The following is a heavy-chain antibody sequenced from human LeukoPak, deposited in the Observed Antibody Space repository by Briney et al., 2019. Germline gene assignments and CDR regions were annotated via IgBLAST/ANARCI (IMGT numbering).Heavy chain of an antibody. V-gene: IGHV3-30-3*01. Sequence: GGSLRLSCAASGFTFGYYAMHWVRQAPGKGLEWVAVISYDGSNKDYADSVKGRFTISRDNSKNTLYLQMSSLRVEDTAVYYCASGVYYYSGSYFHFDYWGQGTLVTVSS. D-gene: IGHD3-10*01. CDR3: ASGVYYYSGSYFHFDY. J-gene: IGHJ4*02. CDR1: GFTFGYYA. CDR2: ISYDGSNK.